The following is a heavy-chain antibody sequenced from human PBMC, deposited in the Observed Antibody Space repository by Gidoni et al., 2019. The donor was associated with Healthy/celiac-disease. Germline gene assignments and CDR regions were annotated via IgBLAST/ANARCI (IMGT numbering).Heavy chain of an antibody. Sequence: EVQLVESGGGLVQPVGSLRLPCAASGFSFSSSWMHWVRQAPGKGLVWVSRINSDGSRTSYADSVKGRFTISRDNAKNTLYLQRNSLRAEDTAVYYCASQPNGYSGSPGDFWGQGTLVTVSS. CDR2: INSDGSRT. CDR3: ASQPNGYSGSPGDF. CDR1: GFSFSSSW. J-gene: IGHJ4*02. V-gene: IGHV3-74*01. D-gene: IGHD5-12*01.